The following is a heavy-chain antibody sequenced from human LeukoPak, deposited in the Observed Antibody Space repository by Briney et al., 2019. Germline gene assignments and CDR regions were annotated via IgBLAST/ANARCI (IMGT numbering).Heavy chain of an antibody. Sequence: SETLSLTCTVSGYSISSGYYWGWIRQPPGKGLEWIGSIYHSGSTYYNPSLKSRVTISVDTSKNQFSLKLSSVTAADTAVYYCARARLLADTMPIDYWGQGTLVTVSS. CDR2: IYHSGST. CDR1: GYSISSGYY. CDR3: ARARLLADTMPIDY. D-gene: IGHD2-2*01. V-gene: IGHV4-38-2*02. J-gene: IGHJ4*02.